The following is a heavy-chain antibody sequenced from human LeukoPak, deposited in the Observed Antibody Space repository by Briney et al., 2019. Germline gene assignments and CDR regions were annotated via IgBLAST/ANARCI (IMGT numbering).Heavy chain of an antibody. CDR2: IYYSGST. CDR1: GGSISSYY. J-gene: IGHJ4*02. CDR3: ARHCSGGSCPLGAFDY. V-gene: IGHV4-59*01. Sequence: SETLSLTCTVSGGSISSYYWSWIRQPPGKGLEWIWYIYYSGSTNYNPALKSRVTISVDTSKNQFSLKLSSVTAADTAVYYCARHCSGGSCPLGAFDYWGQGTLVTVSS. D-gene: IGHD2-15*01.